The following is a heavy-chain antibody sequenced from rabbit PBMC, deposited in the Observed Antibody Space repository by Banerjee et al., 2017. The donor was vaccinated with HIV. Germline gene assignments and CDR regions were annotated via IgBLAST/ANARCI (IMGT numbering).Heavy chain of an antibody. D-gene: IGHD6-1*01. CDR1: GFSFSSTHY. V-gene: IGHV1S45*01. Sequence: QEQLVESGGGLVQPEGSLTLTCKASGFSFSSTHYISWVRQAPGKGLEWIACIYAGSSGNTYYASWAKGRFTISKTSSTTVTLQMTSLTAADTATYFCARRVGGYTYGFGLWGPGPWSPS. CDR3: ARRVGGYTYGFGL. J-gene: IGHJ4*01. CDR2: IYAGSSGNT.